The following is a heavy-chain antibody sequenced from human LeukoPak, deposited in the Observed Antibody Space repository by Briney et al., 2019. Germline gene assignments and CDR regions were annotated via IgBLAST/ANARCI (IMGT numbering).Heavy chain of an antibody. V-gene: IGHV1-69*04. CDR3: ARDPAEAAAYDY. Sequence: SVKVSCKASGGTFSSYAISWVPQAPGHGLEWMGRIIPILGIANYAQKFQGRVTITADKSTSTAYMELSSLRSEDTAVYYCARDPAEAAAYDYWGQGTLVTVSS. CDR1: GGTFSSYA. J-gene: IGHJ4*02. CDR2: IIPILGIA. D-gene: IGHD6-13*01.